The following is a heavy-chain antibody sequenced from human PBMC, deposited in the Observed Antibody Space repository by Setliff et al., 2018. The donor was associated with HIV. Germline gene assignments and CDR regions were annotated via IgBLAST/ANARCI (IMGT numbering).Heavy chain of an antibody. CDR1: GGSINNPNFY. J-gene: IGHJ4*02. V-gene: IGHV4-39*07. CDR3: ARARGPPLPVLDF. CDR2: VYHTGTT. D-gene: IGHD3-10*01. Sequence: PSETLSLTCTVSGGSINNPNFYWGWIRQSPGKGLEWIGNVYHTGTTYYKPSLRSRVTMSVDTSKNQFSLNLSSVTAADTAVYFCARARGPPLPVLDFWGPGTLVTAAS.